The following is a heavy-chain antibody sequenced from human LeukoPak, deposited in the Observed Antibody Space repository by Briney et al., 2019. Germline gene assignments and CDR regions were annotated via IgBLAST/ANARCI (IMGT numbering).Heavy chain of an antibody. D-gene: IGHD6-25*01. CDR3: ARDLLNRIPAYYYMDV. J-gene: IGHJ6*03. V-gene: IGHV4-39*07. CDR1: GGSISSSNYY. CDR2: MSYRGST. Sequence: PSETLSLTCIVSGGSISSSNYYWGWIRQPPGKGLEWIGSMSYRGSTYYNPSLKTRVTISVDTSKNQFSLKLSSVTAADTAVYFCARDLLNRIPAYYYMDVWGRGITVTVSS.